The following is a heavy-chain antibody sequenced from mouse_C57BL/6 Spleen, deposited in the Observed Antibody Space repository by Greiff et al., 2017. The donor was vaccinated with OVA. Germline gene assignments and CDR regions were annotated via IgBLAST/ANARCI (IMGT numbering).Heavy chain of an antibody. Sequence: VQLQQSGAELVRPGASVKLSCTASGFNIKDDYMHWVKQRPEQGLEWIGWIDPENGDTEYDSKFKGKATITADTSSNTAYLQLSSLTSEDTAVYYCTTRITTVEWFAYWGQGTLVTVSA. CDR3: TTRITTVEWFAY. J-gene: IGHJ3*01. D-gene: IGHD1-1*01. V-gene: IGHV14-4*01. CDR1: GFNIKDDY. CDR2: IDPENGDT.